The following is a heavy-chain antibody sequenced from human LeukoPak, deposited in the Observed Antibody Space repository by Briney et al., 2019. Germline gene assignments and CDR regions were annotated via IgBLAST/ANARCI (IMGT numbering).Heavy chain of an antibody. CDR2: IYPGDSDT. J-gene: IGHJ3*02. V-gene: IGHV5-51*01. CDR3: ARRFGHLAGGGAFDI. Sequence: GESLKISCKGSGCSFTSYWIGWVRQMPGKGLEWMGIIYPGDSDTRYSPSFQGQVTISADKSISTAYLQWSSLKASDTAMYYCARRFGHLAGGGAFDIWGQGTMVTVSS. D-gene: IGHD3-16*01. CDR1: GCSFTSYW.